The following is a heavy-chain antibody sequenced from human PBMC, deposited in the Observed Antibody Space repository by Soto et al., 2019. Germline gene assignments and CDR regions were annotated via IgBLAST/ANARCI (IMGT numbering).Heavy chain of an antibody. V-gene: IGHV3-9*01. Sequence: LRLSCAASGFTFDDYAMHWVRQAPGKGLEWVSGISWNSGSIGYADSVKGRLTISRDNAKNSLYLQMNSLRAEDTALYYCAKDSLRYFDWLLSGPWFDPWGQGTLVTVSS. CDR3: AKDSLRYFDWLLSGPWFDP. D-gene: IGHD3-9*01. J-gene: IGHJ5*02. CDR1: GFTFDDYA. CDR2: ISWNSGSI.